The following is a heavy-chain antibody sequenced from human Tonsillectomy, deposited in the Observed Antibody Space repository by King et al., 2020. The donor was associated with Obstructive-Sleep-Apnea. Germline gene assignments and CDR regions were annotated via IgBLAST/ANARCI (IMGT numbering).Heavy chain of an antibody. CDR2: IGGSGSST. CDR3: AKEQSTVGGNGAFDI. CDR1: GFTFSSYA. V-gene: IGHV3-23*04. Sequence: VQLVESGGGLVQPGGSLRLSCASSGFTFSSYAISWVRPAPGEGLEWVSAIGGSGSSTYYADFVKGRFTISRDNFKNTLYSQMNSLRAEDTALYYCAKEQSTVGGNGAFDIWGQGTMVTVSS. J-gene: IGHJ3*02. D-gene: IGHD6-19*01.